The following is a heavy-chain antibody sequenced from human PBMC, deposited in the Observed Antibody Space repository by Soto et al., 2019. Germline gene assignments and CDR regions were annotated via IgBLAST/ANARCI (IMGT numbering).Heavy chain of an antibody. CDR2: INPSGGST. J-gene: IGHJ4*02. D-gene: IGHD3-10*01. CDR1: GYTFTSYY. CDR3: AREDGPGSYYNSYYFDY. Sequence: QVQLVQSGAEVKKPGASVKVSCKASGYTFTSYYMHWVRQAPGQGLEWMGIINPSGGSTSYAQKFQGRVTMTRDTATSTVYVELSSLRSEDTAAYYCAREDGPGSYYNSYYFDYWGQGTLVTVSS. V-gene: IGHV1-46*03.